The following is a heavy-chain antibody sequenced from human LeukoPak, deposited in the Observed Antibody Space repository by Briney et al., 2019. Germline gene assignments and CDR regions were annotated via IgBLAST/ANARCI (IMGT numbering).Heavy chain of an antibody. V-gene: IGHV1-8*03. CDR1: GHTFTGYY. Sequence: GASVKVSCQASGHTFTGYYMHWVRQATGQGLEWMGWMNPNSGNTGYAQKFQGRVTITRNTSISTAYMELSSLRSEDTAVYYCARDLKLRPRSKGNWYFDLWGRGTLVTVSS. CDR2: MNPNSGNT. D-gene: IGHD1-14*01. J-gene: IGHJ2*01. CDR3: ARDLKLRPRSKGNWYFDL.